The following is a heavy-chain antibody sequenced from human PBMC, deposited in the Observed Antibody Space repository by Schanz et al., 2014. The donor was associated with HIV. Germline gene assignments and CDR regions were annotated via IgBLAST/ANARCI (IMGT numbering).Heavy chain of an antibody. CDR2: VRSDGNSM. J-gene: IGHJ5*01. V-gene: IGHV3-48*02. CDR3: ARDKSNLGMDS. CDR1: GFPFSNFA. Sequence: EVQLLESGGGLVLPGGSLRVSCAASGFPFSNFAMSWVRQAPGKGLEWVSYVRSDGNSMKYADSVKGRFTISRDNGKNSLYLQMASLRDDDTAVYYCARDKSNLGMDSWGQGTLVTVSS.